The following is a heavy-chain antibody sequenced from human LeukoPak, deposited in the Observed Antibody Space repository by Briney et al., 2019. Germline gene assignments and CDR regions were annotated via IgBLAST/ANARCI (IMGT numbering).Heavy chain of an antibody. J-gene: IGHJ3*02. V-gene: IGHV5-51*04. CDR3: ASPQYCSGGSCYYAFDI. CDR2: IYPGDSDT. CDR1: GYSFTSYW. D-gene: IGHD2-15*01. Sequence: GESLKISCKGSGYSFTSYWSGGVRQMPGKGLEWMGIIYPGDSDTRYSPSFQGQVTISADKPISTAYLQWSSLKASDTAMYYCASPQYCSGGSCYYAFDIWGQGTVVTVSS.